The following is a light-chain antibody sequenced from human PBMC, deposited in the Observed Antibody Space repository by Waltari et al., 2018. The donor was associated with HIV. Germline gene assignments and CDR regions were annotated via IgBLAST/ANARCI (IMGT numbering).Light chain of an antibody. CDR2: GAF. CDR3: QQYNDWPLMFT. Sequence: EIVMTQSPAILSVSPGERATLSCRADQSIRNNLAWYQQKPGQAPRLLIYGAFTRATDIPAMFSGSVSGTDFTLTSSSLQSEDFAVYYCQQYNDWPLMFTFVQGTKLDI. J-gene: IGKJ2*01. CDR1: QSIRNN. V-gene: IGKV3-15*01.